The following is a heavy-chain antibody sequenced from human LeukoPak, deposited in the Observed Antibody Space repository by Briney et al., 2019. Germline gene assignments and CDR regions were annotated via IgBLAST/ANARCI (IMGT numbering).Heavy chain of an antibody. Sequence: ASVKVSCKASGYTFTGYYMHWVRQAPGQGLEWMGIINPSGGSTSYAQKFQGRVTMTRDTSTSTVYMELSSLRSEDTAVYYCARVARGQRHCSSTSCYYNWFDPWGQGTLVTVSS. J-gene: IGHJ5*02. CDR3: ARVARGQRHCSSTSCYYNWFDP. V-gene: IGHV1-46*01. CDR1: GYTFTGYY. CDR2: INPSGGST. D-gene: IGHD2-2*01.